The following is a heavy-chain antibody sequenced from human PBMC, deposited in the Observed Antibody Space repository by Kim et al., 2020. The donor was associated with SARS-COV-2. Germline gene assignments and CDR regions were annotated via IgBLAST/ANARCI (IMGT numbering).Heavy chain of an antibody. CDR1: GGSFSGYY. V-gene: IGHV4-34*01. CDR2: INHSGST. D-gene: IGHD6-13*01. CDR3: ARFSSSWSGGFDP. J-gene: IGHJ5*02. Sequence: SQTLSLTCAVYGGSFSGYYWSWIRQPPGKGLEWIGEINHSGSTNYNPSLKSRVTISVDTSKNQFSLKLSSVTAADTAEYYCARFSSSWSGGFDPWGQGTLVTVSS.